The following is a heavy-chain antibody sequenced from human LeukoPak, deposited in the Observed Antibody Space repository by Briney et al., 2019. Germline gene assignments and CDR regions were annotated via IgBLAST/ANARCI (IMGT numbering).Heavy chain of an antibody. Sequence: SVKVSCKASGGTCSSYAISWVRQDTGQGLEWMGRIIPIFGTANYAQKFQGRVTITTYESTSTAYMELSSLRSEDTAVYYCAILRARSSSSQPYNWFDPWGQGTLVTVSS. CDR3: AILRARSSSSQPYNWFDP. CDR2: IIPIFGTA. D-gene: IGHD6-6*01. CDR1: GGTCSSYA. V-gene: IGHV1-69*05. J-gene: IGHJ5*02.